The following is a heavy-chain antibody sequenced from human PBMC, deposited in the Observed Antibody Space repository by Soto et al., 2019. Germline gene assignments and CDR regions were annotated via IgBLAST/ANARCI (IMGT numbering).Heavy chain of an antibody. CDR3: ARGTITIFRVVFGGYSYMDV. CDR2: IYYSGST. CDR1: GGSISSYY. D-gene: IGHD3-3*01. J-gene: IGHJ6*03. Sequence: SETLSLTCTVSGGSISSYYWSWIRQPPGKGLEWIGYIYYSGSTNYNPSLKSRVTISVDTSKNQFSLKLSSVTAAGTAVYYCARGTITIFRVVFGGYSYMDVWGKGTTVTVSS. V-gene: IGHV4-59*01.